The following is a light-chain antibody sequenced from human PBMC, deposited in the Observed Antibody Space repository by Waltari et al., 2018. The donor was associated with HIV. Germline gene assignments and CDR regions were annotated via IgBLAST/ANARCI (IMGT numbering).Light chain of an antibody. V-gene: IGLV1-44*01. Sequence: QSELTQSPSASGTPGQRVTISCSGSRSNIGTNSVNWYQQLPGTAPKLLIYRNGQRPSGVPDRCSGSKSGTSASLAITGLKSEDEADYYCAAWDDSLNGHVVFGGGTKLTVL. CDR3: AAWDDSLNGHVV. CDR1: RSNIGTNS. J-gene: IGLJ2*01. CDR2: RNG.